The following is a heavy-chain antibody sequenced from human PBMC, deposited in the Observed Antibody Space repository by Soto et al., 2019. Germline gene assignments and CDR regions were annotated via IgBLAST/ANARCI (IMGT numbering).Heavy chain of an antibody. V-gene: IGHV1-69*12. Sequence: QVQLVQSGAEVKKPGSSVKVSCKASGGTFSTSAISWVRQAPGQGLEWVGGIMPVFPTPDYAQNFQGRVTITADGSTTTAYLELTSLRADDTAMYYCARDKDRLQLGGNYYYILDVWGQGTAITVSS. CDR2: IMPVFPTP. CDR1: GGTFSTSA. CDR3: ARDKDRLQLGGNYYYILDV. D-gene: IGHD1-1*01. J-gene: IGHJ6*02.